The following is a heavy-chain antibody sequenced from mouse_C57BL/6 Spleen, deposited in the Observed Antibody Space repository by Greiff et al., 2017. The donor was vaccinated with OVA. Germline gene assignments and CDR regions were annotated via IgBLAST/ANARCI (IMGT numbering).Heavy chain of an antibody. Sequence: VQLQQSGAELVRPGASVTLSCKASGYTFTDYEMHWVKQTPVHGLEWIGAIDPETGGTAYNQKFKGKAILTADKSASTAYMELRSLTSEDSAVYDCTIWHYGSSLSWYFDVWGTGTTGTVSS. D-gene: IGHD1-1*01. V-gene: IGHV1-15*01. CDR3: TIWHYGSSLSWYFDV. CDR1: GYTFTDYE. CDR2: IDPETGGT. J-gene: IGHJ1*03.